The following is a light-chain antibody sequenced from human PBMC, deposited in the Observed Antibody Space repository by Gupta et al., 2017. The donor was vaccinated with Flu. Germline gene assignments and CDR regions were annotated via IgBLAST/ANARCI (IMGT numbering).Light chain of an antibody. V-gene: IGLV7-43*01. Sequence: QTVVTQEPSLTVSPGGTVTLTCASSTGAVTSGHYPNWFQQKPGQAPRALIYHTSNRHPWTPARFSGSLLGGKAALTLSGVQPEDEADYYCLLYYGGGGSTYVFGTGTKVNVL. CDR1: TGAVTSGHY. CDR3: LLYYGGGGSTYV. J-gene: IGLJ1*01. CDR2: HTS.